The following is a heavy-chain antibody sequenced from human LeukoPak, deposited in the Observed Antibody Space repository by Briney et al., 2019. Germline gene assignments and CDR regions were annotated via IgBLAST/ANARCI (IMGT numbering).Heavy chain of an antibody. CDR3: ARYSGSYYYPPAWDL. CDR1: GFTFNRFY. J-gene: IGHJ4*02. CDR2: ISSNGATT. Sequence: GGSLRLSCSASGFTFNRFYLHWVRQAPGKGLEFVSHISSNGATTYYVDSVKGRFTISRDNSKNTLYLQMDSLRADDTAVYYCARYSGSYYYPPAWDLWGQGTLVTVSS. V-gene: IGHV3-64*04. D-gene: IGHD1-26*01.